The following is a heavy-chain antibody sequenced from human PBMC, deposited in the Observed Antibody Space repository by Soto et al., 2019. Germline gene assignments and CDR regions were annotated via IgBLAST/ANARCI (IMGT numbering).Heavy chain of an antibody. CDR2: INTDGSIT. CDR3: ARDDYYDSSGYPH. D-gene: IGHD3-22*01. CDR1: GFTFSSAW. Sequence: GGSLRLSCGASGFTFSSAWIHWVRQVPGKGLMWVSRINTDGSITTYADSVKGRFTISRDNAKNSLYLQMNSLRAEDTAVYYCARDDYYDSSGYPHWGQGTLVTVSS. J-gene: IGHJ4*02. V-gene: IGHV3-74*01.